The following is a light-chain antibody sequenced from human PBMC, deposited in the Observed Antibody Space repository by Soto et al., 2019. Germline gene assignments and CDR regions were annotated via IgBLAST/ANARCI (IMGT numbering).Light chain of an antibody. CDR2: EVS. Sequence: QCALTQPASASGSPGQSITISCTGTSSDVGGYNYVSWYQQHPGKAPKLMIYEVSNRPSGVSNRFSGSKSGNTASLTISGLQAEDEADYYCSSYTSSRTLVFGGGTKLTVL. J-gene: IGLJ2*01. V-gene: IGLV2-14*01. CDR3: SSYTSSRTLV. CDR1: SSDVGGYNY.